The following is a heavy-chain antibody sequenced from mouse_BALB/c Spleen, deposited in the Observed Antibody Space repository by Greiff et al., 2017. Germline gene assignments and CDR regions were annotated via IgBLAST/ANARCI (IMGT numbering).Heavy chain of an antibody. J-gene: IGHJ1*01. Sequence: EVNVVESGGGLVKPGGSLKLSCAASGFTFSSYAMSWVRQSPEKRLEWVAEISSGGSYTYYPDTVTGRFTISRDNAKNTLYLEISSLRSEDTAMYYCARDCDLYWYFDDWGAGTPVTV. V-gene: IGHV5-9-4*01. CDR1: GFTFSSYA. D-gene: IGHD2-4*01. CDR2: ISSGGSYT. CDR3: ARDCDLYWYFDD.